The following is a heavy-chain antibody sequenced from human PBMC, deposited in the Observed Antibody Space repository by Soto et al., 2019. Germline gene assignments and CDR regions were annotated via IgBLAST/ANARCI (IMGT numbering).Heavy chain of an antibody. CDR3: ARDGSDYYDSSGYRLYYFDS. Sequence: SETLSLTWTVSGGSISSYYWSWIRQPPGKGLEWIGFIYYSGSTNYNPSLKSRVTISVETSKNQFSLKLSSVATPDTAVYYCARDGSDYYDSSGYRLYYFDSWGQGARVTVS. CDR1: GGSISSYY. CDR2: IYYSGST. D-gene: IGHD3-22*01. J-gene: IGHJ4*02. V-gene: IGHV4-59*01.